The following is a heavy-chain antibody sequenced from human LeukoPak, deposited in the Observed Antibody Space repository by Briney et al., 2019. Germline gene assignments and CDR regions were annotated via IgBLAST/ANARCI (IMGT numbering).Heavy chain of an antibody. CDR2: ISNSGSTT. J-gene: IGHJ4*02. V-gene: IGHV3-23*01. CDR3: AKLLVRGSHYFDY. CDR1: GFTFNSYA. Sequence: PGGSLRLSCAASGFTFNSYAMAWVRQAPGKGLEWVSTISNSGSTTFYADSVKGRFTISRGNSQSTLYLQMTSLRAEDTAVYYCAKLLVRGSHYFDYWGQGTLVTVSS. D-gene: IGHD3-10*01.